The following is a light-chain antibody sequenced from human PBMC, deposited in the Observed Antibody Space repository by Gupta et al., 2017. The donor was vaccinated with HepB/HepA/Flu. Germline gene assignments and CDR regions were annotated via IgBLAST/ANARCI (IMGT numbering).Light chain of an antibody. J-gene: IGLJ3*02. V-gene: IGLV1-47*02. CDR3: AAWDDSLSGVV. CDR2: GNK. CDR1: SSNIGSNY. Sequence: QSVLTQPPSASPSLGLRVTISRSGSSSNIGSNYVYWYQQLPGTAPKLLIYGNKQRPSGVPDRFSGSKSGTSASLAISGLRSEDEAEYYCAAWDDSLSGVVFGGGTKLTVL.